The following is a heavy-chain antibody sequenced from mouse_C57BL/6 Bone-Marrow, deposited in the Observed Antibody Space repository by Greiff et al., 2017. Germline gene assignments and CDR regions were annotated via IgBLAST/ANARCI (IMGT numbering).Heavy chain of an antibody. D-gene: IGHD4-1*01. CDR2: IYPRSGNT. J-gene: IGHJ3*01. CDR1: GYTFTSYG. Sequence: VKLVESGAELARPGASVKLSCKASGYTFTSYGISWVKQRTGQGLEWIGEIYPRSGNTYYNEKFKGKATLTADKSSSTAYMELSSLTSEDSAVYFCARWNWEGGWFAYWGQGTLVTVSA. V-gene: IGHV1-81*01. CDR3: ARWNWEGGWFAY.